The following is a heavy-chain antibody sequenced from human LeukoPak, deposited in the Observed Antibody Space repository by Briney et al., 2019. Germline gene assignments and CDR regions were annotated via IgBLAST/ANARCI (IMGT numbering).Heavy chain of an antibody. D-gene: IGHD6-19*01. CDR3: ASGAVAGLAY. CDR1: GDSVSINSAA. V-gene: IGHV6-1*01. Sequence: SQTLSLTFAISGDSVSINSAAWNWIRQSPSRGLEWLGRTYYRSKWYNDYAISVKSRITINPDTSKNQFSLQLSSVTPEDTAVYYCASGAVAGLAYWGQGTLVSVSS. CDR2: TYYRSKWYN. J-gene: IGHJ4*02.